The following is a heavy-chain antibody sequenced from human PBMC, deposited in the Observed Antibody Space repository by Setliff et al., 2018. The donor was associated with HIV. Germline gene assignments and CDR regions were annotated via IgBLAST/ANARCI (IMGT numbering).Heavy chain of an antibody. V-gene: IGHV4-4*09. D-gene: IGHD2-15*01. Sequence: NPSETLSLTCTVSDASINSYYWNWIRQPPGKGLEWIGFIFASGDTKYNSSLKRRVSMSIDTSKNQFSQNLSSVTAADTAVYYCARQALGYCSGGSCYTDAFDIWGQGTMVTVSS. J-gene: IGHJ3*02. CDR1: DASINSYY. CDR2: IFASGDT. CDR3: ARQALGYCSGGSCYTDAFDI.